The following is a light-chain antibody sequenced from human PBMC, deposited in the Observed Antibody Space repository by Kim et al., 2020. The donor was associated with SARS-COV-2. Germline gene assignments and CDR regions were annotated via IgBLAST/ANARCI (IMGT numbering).Light chain of an antibody. V-gene: IGKV1-27*01. J-gene: IGKJ1*01. CDR1: RGISNH. CDR3: QKCDSAPWT. CDR2: AAS. Sequence: ASVGDGVTITCRASRGISNHLAWYQQKPGEVPKLLIYAASALQSGVPSRFRGTGSGTDFTLTISSLQPEDVATYYCQKCDSAPWTFGQGTKVDFK.